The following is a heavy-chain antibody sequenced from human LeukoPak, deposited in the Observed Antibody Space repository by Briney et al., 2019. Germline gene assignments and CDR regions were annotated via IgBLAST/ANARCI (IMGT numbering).Heavy chain of an antibody. J-gene: IGHJ5*01. V-gene: IGHV1-2*02. CDR1: GYTFTGYF. Sequence: ASVKVSCKASGYTFTGYFMHWVRQAPGQGLEWMGWINPNSGGTNYAQKFQGRVSMTRDRSISTAYMDLSRLRSDDTAVYYCARTPLVLYDDSHNWLDSWGQGTLVTVSS. CDR3: ARTPLVLYDDSHNWLDS. D-gene: IGHD4-17*01. CDR2: INPNSGGT.